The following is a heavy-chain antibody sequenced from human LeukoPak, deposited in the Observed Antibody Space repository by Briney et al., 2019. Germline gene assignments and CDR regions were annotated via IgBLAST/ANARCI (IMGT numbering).Heavy chain of an antibody. Sequence: PGGSLRLSCAASGFTFSSYEMNWVRQAPGKGLEWVSYISSSGSTIYYADSVKGRFTISRDNAKNSLYLQMNSLRAEDTAVYYCAITTYGSGSYYKSYFDYWGQGTLVTVSS. J-gene: IGHJ4*02. V-gene: IGHV3-48*03. CDR1: GFTFSSYE. CDR2: ISSSGSTI. CDR3: AITTYGSGSYYKSYFDY. D-gene: IGHD3-10*01.